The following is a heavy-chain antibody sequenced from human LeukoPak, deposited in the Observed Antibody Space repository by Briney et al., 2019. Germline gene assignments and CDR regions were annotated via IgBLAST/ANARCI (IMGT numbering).Heavy chain of an antibody. Sequence: SETLSLTCAVSGGSISSSNWWSWVRQPPGKGLEWIGEIYHSGSTNYNPSLKSRVTISVDKSKNQVSLKLNSVTAADTAVFYCASGFYDSSGYFGHYFDYWGQGTLVTVSS. V-gene: IGHV4-4*02. D-gene: IGHD3-22*01. CDR1: GGSISSSNW. CDR2: IYHSGST. CDR3: ASGFYDSSGYFGHYFDY. J-gene: IGHJ4*02.